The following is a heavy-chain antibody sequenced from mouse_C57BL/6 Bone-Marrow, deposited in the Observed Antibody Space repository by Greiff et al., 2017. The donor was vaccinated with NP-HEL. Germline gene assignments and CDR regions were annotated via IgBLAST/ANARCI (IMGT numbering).Heavy chain of an antibody. CDR1: GFTFSDYY. CDR2: INYDGSST. J-gene: IGHJ1*03. V-gene: IGHV5-16*01. Sequence: EVKLMESEGGLVQPGSSMKLSCTASGFTFSDYYMAWVRQVPEKGLEWVANINYDGSSTYYLDSLKSRFIISRDNAKIILYLQMSSLKSEDTATYYCARVLWYFDVWGTGTTVTVSS. CDR3: ARVLWYFDV.